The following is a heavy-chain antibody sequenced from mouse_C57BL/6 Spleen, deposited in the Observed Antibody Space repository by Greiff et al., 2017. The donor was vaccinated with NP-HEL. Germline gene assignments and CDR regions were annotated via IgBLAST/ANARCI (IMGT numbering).Heavy chain of an antibody. D-gene: IGHD2-2*01. V-gene: IGHV1-15*01. CDR2: IDPETGGT. CDR1: GYTFTDYE. CDR3: TRSAWLPYYYAMDY. J-gene: IGHJ4*01. Sequence: VQLQQSGAELVRPGASVTLSCEASGYTFTDYEMHWVKQTPVHGLEWIGAIDPETGGTAYNQKFKGKAILTADKSSSTAYMELRSLTSEDSAVYYCTRSAWLPYYYAMDYWGQGTSVTVSS.